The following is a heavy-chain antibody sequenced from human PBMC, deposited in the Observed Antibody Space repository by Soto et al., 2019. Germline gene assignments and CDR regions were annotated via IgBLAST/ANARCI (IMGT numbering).Heavy chain of an antibody. CDR1: GFTFDDYG. CDR2: INWNGGST. V-gene: IGHV3-20*04. D-gene: IGHD5-18*01. CDR3: VRSKGGYSYGTPFDY. J-gene: IGHJ4*02. Sequence: GGSLRLSCAASGFTFDDYGMSWVRQAPGKGLEWVSGINWNGGSTGYADSVKGRFTISRDNAKNSLYLQMNSLRPEDTALYYCVRSKGGYSYGTPFDYWGQGTLVTVSS.